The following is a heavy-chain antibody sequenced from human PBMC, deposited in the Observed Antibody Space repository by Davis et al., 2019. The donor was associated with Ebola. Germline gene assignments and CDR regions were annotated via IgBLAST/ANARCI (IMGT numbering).Heavy chain of an antibody. CDR2: ISHHNGYT. V-gene: IGHV4-34*01. CDR3: ARQDYDFWSGYYTDNWFDP. CDR1: GGSFSDYF. J-gene: IGHJ5*02. D-gene: IGHD3-3*01. Sequence: MPSETLSLTCAVYGGSFSDYFWSWIRQPPQKGLEWIGEISHHNGYTNYNPSLRSRVTISVDTSKNQFSLKLSSVTAADTAVYYCARQDYDFWSGYYTDNWFDPWGQGTLVTVSS.